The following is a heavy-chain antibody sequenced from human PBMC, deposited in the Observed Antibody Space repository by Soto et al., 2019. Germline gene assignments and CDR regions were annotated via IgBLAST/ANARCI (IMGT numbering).Heavy chain of an antibody. V-gene: IGHV3-7*01. Sequence: EVQLVESGGGLVQPGGSLRLSCAASGFTFSSYWMSWVRQAPGKGLEWVANIKQDGSEKYYVDSVKGRFTISRDNAKNSLYLQMNSLRAEDTAVYYCARNSSSGHYYYYYYGMDVWGQGTTVTVSS. J-gene: IGHJ6*02. CDR1: GFTFSSYW. D-gene: IGHD6-6*01. CDR3: ARNSSSGHYYYYYYGMDV. CDR2: IKQDGSEK.